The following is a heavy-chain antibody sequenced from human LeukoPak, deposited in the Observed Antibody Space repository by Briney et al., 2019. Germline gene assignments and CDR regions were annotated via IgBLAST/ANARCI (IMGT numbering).Heavy chain of an antibody. V-gene: IGHV3-74*01. CDR1: GFTFSSHW. CDR2: INSDGSSI. J-gene: IGHJ3*02. D-gene: IGHD3-10*01. Sequence: GGSLRLSCAASGFTFSSHWMHWVRQAPGKGLVWVSRINSDGSSISYADSVKGRFTISRDNAKNSVSLYMNSLRAEDSAVYYCARPGITAFDIWGQGTMVTVSS. CDR3: ARPGITAFDI.